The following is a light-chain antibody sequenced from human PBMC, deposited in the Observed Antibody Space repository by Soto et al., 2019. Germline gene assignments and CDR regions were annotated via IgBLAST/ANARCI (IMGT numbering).Light chain of an antibody. J-gene: IGKJ1*01. V-gene: IGKV3-20*01. CDR3: QQYGSSPRT. CDR2: GAS. CDR1: QSVTSSC. Sequence: EIVLTQSPGTLSLSPGERATLSCRASQSVTSSCLAWYQQKPGQAPRLLIYGASSRATGIPDRFSGSGSGTDFTLTISGLEPEDFAVYYCQQYGSSPRTFGQGTKVDIK.